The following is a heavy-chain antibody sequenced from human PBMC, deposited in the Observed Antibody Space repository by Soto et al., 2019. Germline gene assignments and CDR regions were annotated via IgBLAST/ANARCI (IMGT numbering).Heavy chain of an antibody. J-gene: IGHJ6*02. D-gene: IGHD3-10*01. Sequence: GGSLRLSCVASGFTFSTYAMTCVRQAPGKGLEWVSSISGSGGSTYYADSVKGRFTISRDNSKNTLYLQVNSLRADDTAVYHCPKDLMGGVTMIRGLSSYDYYGMDVWGQGTTVTVSS. V-gene: IGHV3-23*01. CDR3: PKDLMGGVTMIRGLSSYDYYGMDV. CDR1: GFTFSTYA. CDR2: ISGSGGST.